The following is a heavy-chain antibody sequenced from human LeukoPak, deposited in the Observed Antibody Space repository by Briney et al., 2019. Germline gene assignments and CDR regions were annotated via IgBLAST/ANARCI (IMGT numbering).Heavy chain of an antibody. CDR1: GGSISSSSYY. CDR2: IYYSGST. CDR3: ARQRGIAAAEGAFGY. J-gene: IGHJ4*02. Sequence: SETLSLTCTVSGGSISSSSYYWGWIRQPPGKGLEWIGSIYYSGSTYYNPSLKSRVTISVDTSKNQFSLKLNPVTAADPAVYYCARQRGIAAAEGAFGYWGQGTLVTVSS. V-gene: IGHV4-39*01. D-gene: IGHD6-13*01.